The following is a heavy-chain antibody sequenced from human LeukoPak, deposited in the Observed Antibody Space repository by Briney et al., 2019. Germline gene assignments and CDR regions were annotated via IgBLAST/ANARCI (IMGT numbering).Heavy chain of an antibody. CDR3: ARGLTSSGLGYCSGGSCAPRPVFAP. D-gene: IGHD2-15*01. CDR2: INPNTGGT. J-gene: IGHJ5*02. V-gene: IGHV1-2*02. CDR1: GYTFTGYY. Sequence: EASVKASCKASGYTFTGYYMHWVRQAPGQGLEWMGWINPNTGGTNYAQKFQGRVTMTRDTSISTAYMELSSLRSDDTAVYYCARGLTSSGLGYCSGGSCAPRPVFAPWGQETLVTVSS.